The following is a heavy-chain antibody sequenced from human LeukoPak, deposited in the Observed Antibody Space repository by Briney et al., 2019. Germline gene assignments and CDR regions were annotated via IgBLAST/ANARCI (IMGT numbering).Heavy chain of an antibody. Sequence: SETLSLTCTVSGGSISSHYWSWIRQPPGKGLEWIGYIYYGGSTNYNPSLKSRVTISVDTSKNQFSLKLSSVTAADTAVYYCARVRVTENWFDPWGQGTLVTVSS. V-gene: IGHV4-59*11. D-gene: IGHD4-11*01. CDR3: ARVRVTENWFDP. J-gene: IGHJ5*02. CDR1: GGSISSHY. CDR2: IYYGGST.